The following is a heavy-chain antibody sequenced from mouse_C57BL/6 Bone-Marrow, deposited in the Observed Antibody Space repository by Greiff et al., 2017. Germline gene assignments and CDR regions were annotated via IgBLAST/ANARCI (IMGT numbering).Heavy chain of an antibody. Sequence: QVQLQQSGAELARPGASVKLSCKASGYTFTSYGLSWVQQRTGQGLEWIGELYPRSGNTYYTETFKSQATLTADKSSSTAYMELLSLTSEDSAVYFCARRRLRNGGYALDYWGQGTSVTVSA. CDR1: GYTFTSYG. D-gene: IGHD1-1*01. CDR3: ARRRLRNGGYALDY. J-gene: IGHJ4*01. CDR2: LYPRSGNT. V-gene: IGHV1-81*01.